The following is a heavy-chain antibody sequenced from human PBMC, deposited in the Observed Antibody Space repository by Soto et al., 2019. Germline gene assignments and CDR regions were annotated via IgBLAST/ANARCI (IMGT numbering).Heavy chain of an antibody. V-gene: IGHV4-59*01. D-gene: IGHD6-6*01. CDR2: IYYSGST. J-gene: IGHJ4*02. CDR1: GGSISSYY. CDR3: ARVQGGGQLGFDY. Sequence: QVQLQESGPGLVKPSETLSLTCTVSGGSISSYYWSWIRQPPGKGLEWIGYIYYSGSTNYNPSLKSRVTISVDTSKNQFSLKLSSVTAADTAVYYCARVQGGGQLGFDYWGQGTLVTVSS.